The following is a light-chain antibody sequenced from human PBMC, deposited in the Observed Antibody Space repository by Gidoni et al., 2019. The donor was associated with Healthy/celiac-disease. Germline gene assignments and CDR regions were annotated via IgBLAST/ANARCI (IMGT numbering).Light chain of an antibody. CDR2: EVS. CDR3: CSYAGSSTVV. V-gene: IGLV2-23*02. Sequence: QSALTQPASVSGSPGQSLTISCTGTSSDVGSYNLVSWYQQHPGKAPKLMIYEVSKRPSGVSNRFSVSKSGNTASLTISGLQAEDEADYYCCSYAGSSTVVFGGGTKLTVL. J-gene: IGLJ2*01. CDR1: SSDVGSYNL.